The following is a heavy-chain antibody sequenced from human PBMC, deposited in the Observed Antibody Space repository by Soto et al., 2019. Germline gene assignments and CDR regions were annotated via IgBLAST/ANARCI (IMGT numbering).Heavy chain of an antibody. D-gene: IGHD4-17*01. CDR2: INGGDGST. CDR3: AKIPIMTTVTHYFDY. V-gene: IGHV3-23*01. Sequence: EVQLLESGGGLVQPGGSLRLSCAASGFTFSGYAMSWVRQAPGKGLEWVSTINGGDGSTYYGDPVKGRFTISRDDSKNTPYLQMNSLRAEDTAVYYCAKIPIMTTVTHYFDYWGQGTLVTVSS. CDR1: GFTFSGYA. J-gene: IGHJ4*02.